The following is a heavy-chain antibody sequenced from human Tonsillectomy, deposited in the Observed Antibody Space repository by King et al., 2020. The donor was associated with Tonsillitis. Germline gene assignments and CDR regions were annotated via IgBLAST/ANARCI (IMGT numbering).Heavy chain of an antibody. CDR2: IYHSRSS. CDR3: ARGLYYYDSSGYATKGIYFDY. CDR1: GGSFSGYF. Sequence: VQLQQWGAGLLKPSETLSLTCAVYGGSFSGYFWSWIRQPPGKGLEWIGEIYHSRSSNYNPSLKSRVTLSVDTSKNQFSLKLNSVTAADTAVYYCARGLYYYDSSGYATKGIYFDYWGQGTLVTVSS. V-gene: IGHV4-34*01. D-gene: IGHD3-22*01. J-gene: IGHJ4*02.